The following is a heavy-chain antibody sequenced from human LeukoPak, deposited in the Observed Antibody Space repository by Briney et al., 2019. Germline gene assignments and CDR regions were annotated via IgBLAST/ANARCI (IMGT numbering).Heavy chain of an antibody. Sequence: GGSLRLSCAASGFTFSSYSINWVGQAPGKGLEWVSSISSSSSYIYYADSVKGRFTISRDNAKNSLYLQMNSLRAEDTAVYYCARDIVAILDYYGMDVWGQGTTVTVSS. CDR2: ISSSSSYI. V-gene: IGHV3-21*01. CDR3: ARDIVAILDYYGMDV. J-gene: IGHJ6*01. D-gene: IGHD2-15*01. CDR1: GFTFSSYS.